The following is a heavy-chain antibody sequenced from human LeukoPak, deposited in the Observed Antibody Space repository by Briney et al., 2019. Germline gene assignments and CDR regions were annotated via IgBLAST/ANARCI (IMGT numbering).Heavy chain of an antibody. D-gene: IGHD3-9*01. CDR3: ARGVFDILTGYYPLDY. CDR2: IYHSGST. J-gene: IGHJ4*02. CDR1: GGSISSSNW. Sequence: PSGTLSLTCAVSGGSISSSNWWSWVRQPPGKGLEWIGEIYHSGSTNYNPPLKSRVTISVDKSKNQFSLKLSSVTAADTAVYYCARGVFDILTGYYPLDYWGQGTLVTVSS. V-gene: IGHV4-4*02.